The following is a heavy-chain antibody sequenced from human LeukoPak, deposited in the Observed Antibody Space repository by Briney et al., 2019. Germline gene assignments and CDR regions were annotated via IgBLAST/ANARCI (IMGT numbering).Heavy chain of an antibody. CDR1: GGSICDDY. CDR3: ARGAGWYNY. CDR2: IHYSGTT. D-gene: IGHD6-19*01. Sequence: SETLSLTCTVSGGSICDDYSSWLRRPPGKGLEWIAYIHYSGTTNYNPSLKSRVTISIDTSKKQFSLKVSSVTAADTAVYYCARGAGWYNYWGQGTLVTVSS. V-gene: IGHV4-59*01. J-gene: IGHJ4*02.